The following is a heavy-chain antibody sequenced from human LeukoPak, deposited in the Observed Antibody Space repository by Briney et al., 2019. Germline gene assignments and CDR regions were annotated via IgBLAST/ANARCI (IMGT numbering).Heavy chain of an antibody. D-gene: IGHD1-26*01. J-gene: IGHJ5*02. V-gene: IGHV1-69*01. Sequence: SSVKVSCKASVGTFSRYAISSVRQAPGQGVEWMGGIIPIFGTANYAQKFQGRVTITADESTSTAYMELSSLRSEDTAVYYCARAFDLGATGNWFDPWGQGTLVTVSS. CDR1: VGTFSRYA. CDR3: ARAFDLGATGNWFDP. CDR2: IIPIFGTA.